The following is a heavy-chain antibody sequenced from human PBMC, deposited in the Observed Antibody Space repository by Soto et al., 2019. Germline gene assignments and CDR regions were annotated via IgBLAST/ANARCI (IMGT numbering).Heavy chain of an antibody. CDR3: ARFKGLDFWSGYYKWEYYFDY. Sequence: EVQLVESGGGLVKPGGSLRLSCAASGFTFSSYSMNWVRQAPGKRLEWVSDISSSSSYIYYADSVKGRFTISRDNAKNSLYLQMNSLRAEDTAVYYCARFKGLDFWSGYYKWEYYFDYWGQGTLVTVSS. V-gene: IGHV3-21*01. J-gene: IGHJ4*02. D-gene: IGHD3-3*01. CDR1: GFTFSSYS. CDR2: ISSSSSYI.